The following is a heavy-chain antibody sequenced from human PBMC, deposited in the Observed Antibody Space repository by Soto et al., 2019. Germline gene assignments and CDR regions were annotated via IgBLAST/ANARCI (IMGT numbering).Heavy chain of an antibody. CDR3: AIVVVAAYFYYYGMDV. CDR1: GGTFSSYA. Sequence: SVKVSCKASGGTFSSYAISWVRQAPGQGLEWMGGIIPIFGTANYAQKFQGRVTITADESTSTAYMELSSLRSEDTAVYYCAIVVVAAYFYYYGMDVWGQGTTVTVSS. J-gene: IGHJ6*02. CDR2: IIPIFGTA. V-gene: IGHV1-69*13. D-gene: IGHD2-15*01.